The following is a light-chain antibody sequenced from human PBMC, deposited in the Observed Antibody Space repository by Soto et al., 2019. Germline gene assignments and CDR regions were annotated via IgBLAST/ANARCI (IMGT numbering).Light chain of an antibody. CDR1: QGISSY. CDR3: QQLGALPYN. Sequence: DFQLTQSPSFLSASVGDRVTITCRASQGISSYLAWYQQKPGKAPKVLIYAASTLQSGVPSRFSGSGSETEFTLTISSLQPEDSATYYCQQLGALPYNFGRGTKLEIK. V-gene: IGKV1-9*01. CDR2: AAS. J-gene: IGKJ2*01.